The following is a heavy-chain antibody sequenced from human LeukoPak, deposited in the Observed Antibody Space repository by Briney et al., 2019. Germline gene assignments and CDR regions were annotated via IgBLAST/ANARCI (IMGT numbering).Heavy chain of an antibody. Sequence: SETLSLTCTVSGYSISSGYYWGCIRQPPGKGLEWIGSFDQSGSTYYNPSLKSRVTISIDKSKNQFSLILNSVTAADTALYYCARGMWFDTLFSAFDVWGQGTMVSVSS. J-gene: IGHJ3*01. CDR3: ARGMWFDTLFSAFDV. D-gene: IGHD3-10*01. V-gene: IGHV4-38-2*02. CDR2: FDQSGST. CDR1: GYSISSGYY.